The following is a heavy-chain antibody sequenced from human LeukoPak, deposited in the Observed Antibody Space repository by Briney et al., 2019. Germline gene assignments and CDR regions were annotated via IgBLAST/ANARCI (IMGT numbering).Heavy chain of an antibody. J-gene: IGHJ6*02. V-gene: IGHV3-30*18. CDR1: GFTFSSYG. CDR3: AKLDIPLEGGNSYYYYGMDV. D-gene: IGHD4-23*01. Sequence: GGSLRLSCAASGFTFSSYGMHWVRQAPGKGLEWVAVISYDGSNKYNADSVKGRFTISRDNSKNTLYLQMNSLRAEDTAVYYCAKLDIPLEGGNSYYYYGMDVWGQGTTVTVSS. CDR2: ISYDGSNK.